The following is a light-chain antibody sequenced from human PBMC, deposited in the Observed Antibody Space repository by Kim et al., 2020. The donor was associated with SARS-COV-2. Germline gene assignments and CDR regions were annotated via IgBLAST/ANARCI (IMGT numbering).Light chain of an antibody. J-gene: IGLJ2*01. CDR1: SSDVRSYNL. CDR3: CSYAGSSTFVV. CDR2: EVS. V-gene: IGLV2-23*02. Sequence: QSITLSCTGTSSDVRSYNLVSWYQQHPGKAPKLMIYEVSKRPSGVSNRFSGSKSGNTASLTISGLQAEDEADYYCCSYAGSSTFVVFGGGTQLTVL.